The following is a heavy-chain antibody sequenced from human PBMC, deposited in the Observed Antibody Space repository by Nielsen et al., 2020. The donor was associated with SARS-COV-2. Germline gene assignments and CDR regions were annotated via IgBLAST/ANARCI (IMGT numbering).Heavy chain of an antibody. V-gene: IGHV5-51*01. Sequence: GASLKISCKGSGYSFTSYWNGWVRPLPGKGLGWMGIIYPGDSDTRYSPSFQGQVTISADKSISTAYLQWSSLKASDTAIYYCARQRVGATGDFDYWGQGTLVTVSS. CDR1: GYSFTSYW. D-gene: IGHD1-26*01. CDR3: ARQRVGATGDFDY. J-gene: IGHJ4*02. CDR2: IYPGDSDT.